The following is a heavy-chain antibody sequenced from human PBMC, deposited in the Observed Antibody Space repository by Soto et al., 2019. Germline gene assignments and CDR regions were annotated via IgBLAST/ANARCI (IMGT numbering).Heavy chain of an antibody. J-gene: IGHJ4*02. V-gene: IGHV2-5*01. CDR3: AHSIYFGVVAPLDY. CDR2: IYWNDDK. D-gene: IGHD2-15*01. Sequence: SGPTLVNPTQTLTLTCTFSGFSLSTSGVGVGWIRQPPGKALEWFALIYWNDDKRYSPSLKSRLTITKDTSKNQVVLTMTNMDPVDTATYYCAHSIYFGVVAPLDYWGQGTLVTVSS. CDR1: GFSLSTSGVG.